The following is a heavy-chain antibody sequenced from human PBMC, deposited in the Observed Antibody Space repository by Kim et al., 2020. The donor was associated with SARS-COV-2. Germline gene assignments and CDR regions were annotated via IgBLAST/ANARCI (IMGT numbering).Heavy chain of an antibody. V-gene: IGHV1-69*13. CDR1: GGTFGTYP. D-gene: IGHD3-22*01. J-gene: IGHJ4*02. CDR3: ASRFFDSSGNYHDF. Sequence: SVKVSCKASGGTFGTYPISWVRQAPGQGLEWMGGIIPFFDTTNYAPKFQGRVTMTADDSTRTTYMELSSLTSGDTAVYFCASRFFDSSGNYHDFWGQGT. CDR2: IIPFFDTT.